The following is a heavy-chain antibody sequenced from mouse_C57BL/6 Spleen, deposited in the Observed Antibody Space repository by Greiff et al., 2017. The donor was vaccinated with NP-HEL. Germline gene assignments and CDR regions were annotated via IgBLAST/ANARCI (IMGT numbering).Heavy chain of an antibody. V-gene: IGHV2-5*01. CDR2: IWRGGST. J-gene: IGHJ1*03. Sequence: VMLVESGPGLVQPSQSLSITCTVSGFSLTSYGVHWVRQSPGKGLEWLGVIWRGGSTDYNAAFMSRLSITKDNSKSQVFFKMNSLQADDTAIYYCAKKADYDYDGWYFDVWGTGTTVTVSS. CDR3: AKKADYDYDGWYFDV. CDR1: GFSLTSYG. D-gene: IGHD2-4*01.